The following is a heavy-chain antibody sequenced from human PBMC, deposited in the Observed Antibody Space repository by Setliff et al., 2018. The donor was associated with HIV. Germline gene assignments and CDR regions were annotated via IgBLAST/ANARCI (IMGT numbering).Heavy chain of an antibody. CDR1: GLTFNNHP. D-gene: IGHD1-26*01. Sequence: PGGSLRLSCAASGLTFNNHPMSWIRQAPGKGLEWLSYISSRSGTYTSYADSVKGRFTISRDNAKNSLYLQMNSLRAEDTAVYYCARNTDVDSVYRPFHIWGQGTMVTVSS. CDR2: ISSRSGTYT. J-gene: IGHJ3*02. CDR3: ARNTDVDSVYRPFHI. V-gene: IGHV3-11*03.